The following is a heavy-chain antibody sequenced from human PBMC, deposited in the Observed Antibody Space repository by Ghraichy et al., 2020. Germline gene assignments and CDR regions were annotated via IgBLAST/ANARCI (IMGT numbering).Heavy chain of an antibody. V-gene: IGHV2-70*01. J-gene: IGHJ4*02. D-gene: IGHD4-17*01. Sequence: SGPTLVKPTQNLTLTCTLSGFSLSTSGMCVSWIRQPPGKSLEWLALIDWDDDKYYSTSLKTRLTISKDTSKNQVVLTMTNMDPVDTATYYCARTLTVNSPEYYFDYWGQGTLVTVSS. CDR2: IDWDDDK. CDR1: GFSLSTSGMC. CDR3: ARTLTVNSPEYYFDY.